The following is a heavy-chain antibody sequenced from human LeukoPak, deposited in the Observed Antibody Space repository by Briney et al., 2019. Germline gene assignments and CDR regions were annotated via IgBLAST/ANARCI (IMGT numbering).Heavy chain of an antibody. V-gene: IGHV1-3*01. Sequence: ASETVSCKASGYTFTSYAMHWVRQAPGQRLEWMGWINAGNGNTKYSQKFQGRVTITRDTSASTAYMELSSLRSEDTAVYYCAREGIAVAEVGYAWFDPWGQGTLVTVSS. D-gene: IGHD6-19*01. CDR3: AREGIAVAEVGYAWFDP. CDR2: INAGNGNT. CDR1: GYTFTSYA. J-gene: IGHJ5*02.